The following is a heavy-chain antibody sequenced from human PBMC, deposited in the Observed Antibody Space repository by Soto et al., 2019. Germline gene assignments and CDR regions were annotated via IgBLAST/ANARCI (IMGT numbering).Heavy chain of an antibody. CDR3: ASSWFGERTTLWY. V-gene: IGHV4-4*02. CDR2: IYHSGST. Sequence: SETLSLTCAVSGGSISSSNWWSWVRQPPGKGLEWIGEIYHSGSTNYNPSLKSRVTISVDKPKNQFSLKLSSVTAADTAVYYCASSWFGERTTLWYWGQGTLVTAPQ. D-gene: IGHD3-10*01. CDR1: GGSISSSNW. J-gene: IGHJ4*02.